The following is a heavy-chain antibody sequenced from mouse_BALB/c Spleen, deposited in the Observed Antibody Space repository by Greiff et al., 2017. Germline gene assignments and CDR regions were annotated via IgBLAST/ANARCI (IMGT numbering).Heavy chain of an antibody. V-gene: IGHV2-9*02. Sequence: VQGVESGPGLVAPSQSLSITCTVSGFSLTSFGVHWVRQPPGKGLEWLGVIWAGGSTNYNSALMSRLSISKDNSKSQVFLKMNSLQTDDTAMYYCARDQSGSSLAYWGQGTLVTVSA. D-gene: IGHD1-1*01. CDR3: ARDQSGSSLAY. CDR1: GFSLTSFG. CDR2: IWAGGST. J-gene: IGHJ3*01.